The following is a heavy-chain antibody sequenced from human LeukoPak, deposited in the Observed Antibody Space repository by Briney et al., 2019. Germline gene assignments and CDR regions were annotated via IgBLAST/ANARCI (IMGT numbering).Heavy chain of an antibody. CDR1: GFTFSNYW. CDR3: ARFHGSGSYYRHFDY. V-gene: IGHV3-74*01. D-gene: IGHD3-10*01. CDR2: INSDGSST. Sequence: PGGSLRLSCAASGFTFSNYWMHWVRQAPGKGLVWVSRINSDGSSTTYADSVKGRFTISRDNAKNTLYLQMNSLRAEDTAVYYCARFHGSGSYYRHFDYWGQGTLVTVSS. J-gene: IGHJ4*02.